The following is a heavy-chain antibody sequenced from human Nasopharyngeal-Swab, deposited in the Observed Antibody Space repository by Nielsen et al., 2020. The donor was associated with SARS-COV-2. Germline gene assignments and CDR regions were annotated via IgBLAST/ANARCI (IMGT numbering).Heavy chain of an antibody. CDR3: ARGDYDFGGRGMDV. CDR1: GFTFNKYD. CDR2: IGTAGDT. D-gene: IGHD3-3*01. Sequence: GGSLRLSCAASGFTFNKYDMHWVRQATGEGLEWVSAIGTAGDTYYPDSVRGRFTISRENAKSSLYLQMNSLRPGDTAVYYCARGDYDFGGRGMDVWGQGTTVTVSS. V-gene: IGHV3-13*01. J-gene: IGHJ6*02.